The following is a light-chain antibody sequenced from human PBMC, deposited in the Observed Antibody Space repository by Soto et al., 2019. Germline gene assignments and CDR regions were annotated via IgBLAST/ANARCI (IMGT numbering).Light chain of an antibody. CDR2: GTS. V-gene: IGKV3-20*01. CDR1: QSVSNSY. CDR3: QPYGSSPLVT. Sequence: EIVLTQSPGTLSLSPGERATLSCRASQSVSNSYLAWYQQKPGQAPRLLIYGTSSRATGIPDRFSGSGSGTAFTFTISRLEPEDFAVYYCQPYGSSPLVTFGQGTRLEIK. J-gene: IGKJ5*01.